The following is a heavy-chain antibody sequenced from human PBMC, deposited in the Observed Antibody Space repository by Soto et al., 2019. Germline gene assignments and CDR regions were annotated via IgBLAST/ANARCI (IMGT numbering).Heavy chain of an antibody. Sequence: ETLSLTCAVSGYSISSGYYWGWIRQPPGKGLEWIGSFYHSGSTYYNPSLKSRVTISVDTSKNQFSLELSSVTAADTAVYYCARLGYCSGGRCYSDTAFDIWGQGTMVTVSS. J-gene: IGHJ3*02. V-gene: IGHV4-38-2*01. CDR2: FYHSGST. D-gene: IGHD2-15*01. CDR1: GYSISSGYY. CDR3: ARLGYCSGGRCYSDTAFDI.